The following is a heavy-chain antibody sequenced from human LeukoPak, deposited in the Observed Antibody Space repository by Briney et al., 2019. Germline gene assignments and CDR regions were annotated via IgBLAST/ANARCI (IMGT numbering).Heavy chain of an antibody. CDR2: IYSGDNT. Sequence: PGGSLRLSCAASGFIVSSNYMSWVRQAPGKGLEWVSVIYSGDNTYYADSVKGRFTISRDNSKNTLYLQMNSLRGEDMAVYYCARRYFDYWGQGTLVTVSS. CDR1: GFIVSSNY. CDR3: ARRYFDY. V-gene: IGHV3-53*01. J-gene: IGHJ4*02.